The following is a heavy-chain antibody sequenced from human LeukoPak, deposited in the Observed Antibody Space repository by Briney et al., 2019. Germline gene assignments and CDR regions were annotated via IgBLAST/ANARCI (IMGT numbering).Heavy chain of an antibody. D-gene: IGHD6-13*01. V-gene: IGHV2-70*01. CDR2: IDGDDDE. CDR1: GFSLGTSGMG. CDR3: ARIRRIAVAGITRWNAFDI. Sequence: SGPTLLHPTPPLTLTFTFSGFSLGTSGMGVSWIRQPPVKAVEWLTLIDGDDDEYYSTSLKTRLTISKDTSKNHVLLTMTNMDPVDTATYYCARIRRIAVAGITRWNAFDIWGQGTMVTVSS. J-gene: IGHJ3*02.